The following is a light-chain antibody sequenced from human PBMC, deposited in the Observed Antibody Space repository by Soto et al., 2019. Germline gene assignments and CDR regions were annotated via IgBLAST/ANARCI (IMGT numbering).Light chain of an antibody. CDR1: RTVDSSY. CDR3: QQYDFSPWT. V-gene: IGKV3-20*01. Sequence: ETVLTQSPGTLSLSPGERATLSCRVSRTVDSSYLAWYQQRPGQAPRLLLYGASNRDAGIPDRFSGSGSGTDFTLTISSLQPEDFAVYYCQQYDFSPWTFGQGTKVEV. J-gene: IGKJ1*01. CDR2: GAS.